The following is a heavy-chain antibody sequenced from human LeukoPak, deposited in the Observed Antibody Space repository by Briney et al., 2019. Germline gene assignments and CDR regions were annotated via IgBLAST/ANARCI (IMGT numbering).Heavy chain of an antibody. CDR1: GFTFSSYS. CDR2: ISSSSSYI. Sequence: GGSLRLSCAASGFTFSSYSMNWVRQAPGKGLEWVSSISSSSSYIYYADSMKGRFTISRDNAMKTLYLQMNSLRVEDTALYYCARDGRSGWYSDNWGQGTLVTVSS. CDR3: ARDGRSGWYSDN. V-gene: IGHV3-21*04. J-gene: IGHJ4*02. D-gene: IGHD6-19*01.